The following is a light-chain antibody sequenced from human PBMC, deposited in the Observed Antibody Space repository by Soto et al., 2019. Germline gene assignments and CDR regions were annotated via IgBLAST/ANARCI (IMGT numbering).Light chain of an antibody. J-gene: IGLJ2*01. V-gene: IGLV1-47*01. CDR3: AAWDDSLSAPV. CDR2: KNN. Sequence: QLVLTQPPSASGTPGQRVTISCSGSSSNIGSNYVCWYQQLPGTAPELLIYKNNQRPSGVPDRFSGSKSGTSASLAISGLRSEDEGDYHCAAWDDSLSAPVLGVGTQLTVL. CDR1: SSNIGSNY.